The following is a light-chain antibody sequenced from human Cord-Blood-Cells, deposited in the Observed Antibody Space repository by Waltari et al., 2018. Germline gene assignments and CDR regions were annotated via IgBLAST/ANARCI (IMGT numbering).Light chain of an antibody. J-gene: IGKJ1*01. CDR2: AAS. CDR3: QQSYSTLTT. Sequence: DIQMTQFTSSLSASVGDRVTITCRASQSISSYLNWYQQKPGKAPKLLIYAASSLQSGVPSRFSGSGSGTDFTLTISSLQPEDFATYYCQQSYSTLTTFGQGTKVEIK. V-gene: IGKV1-39*01. CDR1: QSISSY.